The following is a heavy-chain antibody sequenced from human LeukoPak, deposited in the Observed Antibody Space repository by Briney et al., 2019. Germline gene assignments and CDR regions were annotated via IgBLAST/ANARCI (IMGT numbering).Heavy chain of an antibody. CDR1: GFNFSIHW. Sequence: GALRLSCAASGFNFSIHWMTWVRQAPGKGLEWVANIPDDGSETNYVDSVKGRFIISRDNAKNSLYLQMNSLRAEDTAVYYCAREDHGYSAGYRGQGTLVTVSS. CDR3: AREDHGYSAGY. V-gene: IGHV3-7*01. J-gene: IGHJ4*02. D-gene: IGHD5-18*01. CDR2: IPDDGSET.